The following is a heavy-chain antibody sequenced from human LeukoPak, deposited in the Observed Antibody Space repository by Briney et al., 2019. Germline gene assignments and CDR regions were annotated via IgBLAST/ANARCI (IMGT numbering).Heavy chain of an antibody. V-gene: IGHV3-23*01. CDR1: DFSFITYA. J-gene: IGHJ4*02. D-gene: IGHD4-17*01. Sequence: GGSLRLSCAASDFSFITYAMSWVRQAPGKGLEWVSTISGGGDATYYADSVKGRFTISRDNSKNTLYLQMNSLRVEDTAVYYCARDSYGDANFDTWGQGTLVTVSS. CDR2: ISGGGDAT. CDR3: ARDSYGDANFDT.